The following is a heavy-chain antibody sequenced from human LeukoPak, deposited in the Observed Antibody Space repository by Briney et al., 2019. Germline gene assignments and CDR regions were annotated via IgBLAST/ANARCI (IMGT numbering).Heavy chain of an antibody. V-gene: IGHV3-74*01. CDR1: GFTFSSYR. CDR2: INSDGSST. CDR3: ARDRSMDV. Sequence: PGGSLRLSCATSGFTFSSYRMHWVRQAPGKGLVWVSGINSDGSSTSYADSVKGRFTISRDNAKNTLYLQMSSLRAEDTAVYYCARDRSMDVWGKGTTVTVSS. J-gene: IGHJ6*03.